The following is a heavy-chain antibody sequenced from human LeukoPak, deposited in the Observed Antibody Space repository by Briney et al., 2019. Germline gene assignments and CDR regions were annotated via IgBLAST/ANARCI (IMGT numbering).Heavy chain of an antibody. CDR1: GFTFSSYG. V-gene: IGHV3-30*03. CDR2: ISYDGSNK. J-gene: IGHJ4*02. Sequence: GGSLRLSCAASGFTFSSYGMHWVRQAPGKGLEGVAVISYDGSNKYYADSVKGRFTISRDNSKNTLYLQMNSLRAEDTAIYYCVRAALWFGEGPAFDSWGQGTLVTVSS. CDR3: VRAALWFGEGPAFDS. D-gene: IGHD3-10*01.